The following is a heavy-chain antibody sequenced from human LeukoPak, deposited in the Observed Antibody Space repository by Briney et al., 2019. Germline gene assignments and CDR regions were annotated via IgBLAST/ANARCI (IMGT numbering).Heavy chain of an antibody. Sequence: SETLSLICSVYCGSFIEYFWSWIRQPPGKGGEWMGEINHSGCTNYNPCLKSRITISVDPSKTQLYLTLSSVPAADTAVYYCARGGAWGVHNDFWGQGTMVTVSS. J-gene: IGHJ4*02. D-gene: IGHD7-27*01. CDR1: CGSFIEYF. CDR2: INHSGCT. V-gene: IGHV4-34*01. CDR3: ARGGAWGVHNDF.